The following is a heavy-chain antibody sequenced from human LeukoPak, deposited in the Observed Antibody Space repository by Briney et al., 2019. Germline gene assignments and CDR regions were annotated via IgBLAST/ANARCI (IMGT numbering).Heavy chain of an antibody. D-gene: IGHD6-19*01. Sequence: GSSVNVSCKASGGTFSSYAISWVRQAPGQGLEWMGRIIPILGIANYAQKFQGRVTITADKSTSTAYMELSSLRSEDTAVYYCARDKGAVAAGYWGQGTLVTVSS. CDR1: GGTFSSYA. J-gene: IGHJ4*02. CDR2: IIPILGIA. V-gene: IGHV1-69*04. CDR3: ARDKGAVAAGY.